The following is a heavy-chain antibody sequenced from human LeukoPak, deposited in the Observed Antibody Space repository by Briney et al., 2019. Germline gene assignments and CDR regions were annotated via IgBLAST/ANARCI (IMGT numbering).Heavy chain of an antibody. Sequence: GGSLRLSCAASGFTVSSNYMSWVRQAQGKGLEWVSVIYSGGSTYYADSVKGRFTISRDNSKNTLYLQMNSLRAEDTAVYYCARVRGRYYYDSSGLSPGEFDYWGQGTLVTVSS. CDR3: ARVRGRYYYDSSGLSPGEFDY. J-gene: IGHJ4*02. V-gene: IGHV3-53*01. D-gene: IGHD3-22*01. CDR1: GFTVSSNY. CDR2: IYSGGST.